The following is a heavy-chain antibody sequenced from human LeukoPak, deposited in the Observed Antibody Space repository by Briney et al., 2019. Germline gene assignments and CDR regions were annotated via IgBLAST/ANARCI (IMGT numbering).Heavy chain of an antibody. Sequence: GGSLRLSCAASGFTFSSFAMSWVRQAPGKGLEWVSAISGSGGTTYYADSVKGRFTISRDNSKSTLYLQMNSLRAEDTAAYYCAKEKSLEFDYWGQGTLVTVSS. CDR1: GFTFSSFA. D-gene: IGHD1-1*01. J-gene: IGHJ4*02. V-gene: IGHV3-23*01. CDR3: AKEKSLEFDY. CDR2: ISGSGGTT.